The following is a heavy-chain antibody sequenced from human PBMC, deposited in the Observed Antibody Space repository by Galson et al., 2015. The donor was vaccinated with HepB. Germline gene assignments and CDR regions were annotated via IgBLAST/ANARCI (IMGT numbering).Heavy chain of an antibody. D-gene: IGHD3-16*01. Sequence: SLRLSCAVSGFTVDAYEMHWVRQAPGKGLEWVAVMSIDGRRQVYIDSVKGRFSISRDSSKNTLYLEVNSLRVDDTAVYYCARDMIPASPDSFDYWGRGTLVTVSS. CDR1: GFTVDAYE. V-gene: IGHV3-30*04. J-gene: IGHJ4*02. CDR2: MSIDGRRQ. CDR3: ARDMIPASPDSFDY.